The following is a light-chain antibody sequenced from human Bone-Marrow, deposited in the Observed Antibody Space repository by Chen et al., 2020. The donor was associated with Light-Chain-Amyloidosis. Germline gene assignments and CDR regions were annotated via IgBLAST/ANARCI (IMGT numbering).Light chain of an antibody. CDR3: QQYGSSRALT. J-gene: IGKJ4*01. CDR1: QGVGSSY. CDR2: GAS. V-gene: IGKV3-20*01. Sequence: EIVLTQSPGPLSLSPGERATLPCRPSQGVGSSYLPWYQQKPGQAPRLLSDGASSRATGIPDRFSGSGSGTDFTLTISRLEPEDCAVYYCQQYGSSRALTFGGGTKVEIK.